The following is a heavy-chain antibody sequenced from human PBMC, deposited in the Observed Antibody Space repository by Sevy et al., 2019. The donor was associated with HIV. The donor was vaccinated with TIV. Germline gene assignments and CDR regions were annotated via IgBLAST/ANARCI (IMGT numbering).Heavy chain of an antibody. CDR2: ISYDGSNK. Sequence: GGSLRLSCAASGFTFSSYGMHWVRQAPGKGLEWVAVISYDGSNKYYADSVKVRFTISRDNSKNTLYLQMNSLRAEDTAVYYCAKENGIAARLSTYYFDYWGQGTLVTVSS. CDR3: AKENGIAARLSTYYFDY. J-gene: IGHJ4*02. D-gene: IGHD6-6*01. CDR1: GFTFSSYG. V-gene: IGHV3-30*18.